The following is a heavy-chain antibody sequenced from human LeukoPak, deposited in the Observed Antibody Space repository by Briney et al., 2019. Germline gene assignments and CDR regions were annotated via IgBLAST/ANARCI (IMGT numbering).Heavy chain of an antibody. J-gene: IGHJ4*02. CDR2: IYYSGST. D-gene: IGHD3-22*01. V-gene: IGHV4-31*03. CDR3: ARGMYYESSGYYFDY. Sequence: SETLSLTCTVSGGSISSGGYYWSWIRQHPGKGLEWIGYIYYSGSTYYNPSLKSRVTISVDTSKNQFSLKLSSVTAADTAVYYCARGMYYESSGYYFDYWGQGTLVTVSS. CDR1: GGSISSGGYY.